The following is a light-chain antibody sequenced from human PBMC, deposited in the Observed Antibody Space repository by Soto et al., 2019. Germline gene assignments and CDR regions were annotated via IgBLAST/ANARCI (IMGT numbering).Light chain of an antibody. CDR2: GAS. V-gene: IGKV3-20*01. CDR1: QTVNNNY. CDR3: QQYRRSPLT. J-gene: IGKJ4*01. Sequence: ELVLTQSPGTLSLSPGERATLSCRASQTVNNNYLAWYQQIPGQAPRLLISGASGRATGTPDRFSGSASGTDFPLTISSLEPEAFAVYYCQQYRRSPLTXSG.